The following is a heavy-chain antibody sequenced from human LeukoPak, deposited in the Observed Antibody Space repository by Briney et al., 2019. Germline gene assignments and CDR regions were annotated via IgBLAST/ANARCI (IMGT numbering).Heavy chain of an antibody. CDR3: ARDFGDPVIRVYYYYGMDV. V-gene: IGHV1-18*01. CDR1: GYTFTSYG. J-gene: IGHJ6*02. Sequence: ASVKVSCKASGYTFTSYGISWVRQAPGQGLEWMGWISAYNGNTNYAQKLQGRVTMTTDTSTSTAYMELRSLRSDDTAVYYCARDFGDPVIRVYYYYGMDVWGQGTTVTVSS. CDR2: ISAYNGNT. D-gene: IGHD3-16*01.